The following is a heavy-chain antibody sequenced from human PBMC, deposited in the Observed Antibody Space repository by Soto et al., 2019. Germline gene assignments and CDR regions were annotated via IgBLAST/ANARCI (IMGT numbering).Heavy chain of an antibody. CDR2: IYYSGNT. J-gene: IGHJ4*02. Sequence: SETLSLTCTVSGGSISSGGSYWGWIRQPPGKGLEWIGYIYYSGNTYFNPSLKSRVTLSVDTSKNQFSLNLSSVTATDTAVYYCVRYCSATKCPFDYWGQGTLVTVSS. V-gene: IGHV4-30-4*01. CDR1: GGSISSGGSY. D-gene: IGHD2-2*01. CDR3: VRYCSATKCPFDY.